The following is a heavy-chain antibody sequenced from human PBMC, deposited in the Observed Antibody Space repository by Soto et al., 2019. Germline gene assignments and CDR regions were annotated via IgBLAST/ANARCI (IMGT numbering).Heavy chain of an antibody. CDR3: ARQEGYRSGWYPFDY. CDR1: GGSISSYY. CDR2: IYYSGST. J-gene: IGHJ4*02. V-gene: IGHV4-59*01. Sequence: SETLSLTCTVSGGSISSYYWSWIRQPPGKGLEWIGYIYYSGSTNYNPSLKSRVTISVDTSKNQFSLKLSSVTAADTAVYYCARQEGYRSGWYPFDYWGQGTLVTAPQ. D-gene: IGHD6-19*01.